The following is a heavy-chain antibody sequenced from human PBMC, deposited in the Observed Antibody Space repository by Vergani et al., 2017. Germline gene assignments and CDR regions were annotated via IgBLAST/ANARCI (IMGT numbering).Heavy chain of an antibody. V-gene: IGHV3-30*02. CDR2: IGYDGSRR. CDR1: GFSFNTYG. CDR3: VKGKGTFEN. Sequence: QVQLVETGGGVVQPGGSLRLYCATSGFSFNTYGAHWVRQAPGKGLEWVAFIGYDGSRRDYGESVKGRFTISRDNSKNMVYIQMNSLRPEDTAVYYCVKGKGTFENWGQGTLVTVSS. D-gene: IGHD1-7*01. J-gene: IGHJ4*02.